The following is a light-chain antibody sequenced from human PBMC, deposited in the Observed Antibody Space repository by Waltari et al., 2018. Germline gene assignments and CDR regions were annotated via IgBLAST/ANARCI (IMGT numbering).Light chain of an antibody. Sequence: QSALTQPASVSGTPAQSITIPCTGTTSDVGNYDLGSWYQHHPGKAPKLLICEVIKRPSGVSSRFSGSKSGSTASLIISGLQPDDEADYYCCSYAGRGTYVFGSGTKVTVL. CDR2: EVI. CDR3: CSYAGRGTYV. CDR1: TSDVGNYDL. J-gene: IGLJ1*01. V-gene: IGLV2-23*02.